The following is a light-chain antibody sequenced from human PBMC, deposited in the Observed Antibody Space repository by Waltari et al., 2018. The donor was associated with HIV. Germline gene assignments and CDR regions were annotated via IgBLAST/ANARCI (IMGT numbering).Light chain of an antibody. Sequence: QSVLTQPPSASGTPGQRVTISCSGSSSNIGSYYVYWYQQLPGTAPKLLIYRTNRRPSGVPDRFSGSKSGTSASLAINGLRSEDEADYYCAAWTDSLTAVVFGGGTKLSVL. CDR3: AAWTDSLTAVV. CDR2: RTN. V-gene: IGLV1-47*01. CDR1: SSNIGSYY. J-gene: IGLJ2*01.